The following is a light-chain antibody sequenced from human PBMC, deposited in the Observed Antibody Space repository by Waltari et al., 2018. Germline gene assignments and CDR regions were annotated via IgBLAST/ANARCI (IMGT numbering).Light chain of an antibody. Sequence: CRASQSISRHVAWYHQKSGQAPRLLIFDASARATGIPAGFSGSGSGTEFTLTISSLQSEDVGVYYCQQYNNWPPLTFGGGTKVEIK. V-gene: IGKV3D-15*01. CDR2: DAS. J-gene: IGKJ4*01. CDR1: QSISRH. CDR3: QQYNNWPPLT.